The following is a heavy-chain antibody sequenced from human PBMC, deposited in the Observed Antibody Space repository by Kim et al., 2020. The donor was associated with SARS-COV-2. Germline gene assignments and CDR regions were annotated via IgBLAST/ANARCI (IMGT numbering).Heavy chain of an antibody. V-gene: IGHV3-30*02. D-gene: IGHD3-10*01. J-gene: IGHJ4*02. Sequence: FGNAGKGRFIISRDNSKKALFLQMNNLRPQDTAVYYCAKGYSHNGAYYSDRWGQGTLVTVSS. CDR3: AKGYSHNGAYYSDR.